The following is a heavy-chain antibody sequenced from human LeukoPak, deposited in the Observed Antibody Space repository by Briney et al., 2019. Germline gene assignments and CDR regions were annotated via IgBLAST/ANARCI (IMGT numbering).Heavy chain of an antibody. CDR3: ASSVLMVHAMVA. V-gene: IGHV4-4*09. CDR1: GGSISSYY. J-gene: IGHJ5*02. CDR2: IYTSGST. Sequence: PSETLSLTCTVSGGSISSYYWSWIRQPPGKGLEWIGYIYTSGSTNYNPSLKSRVTISVDTSKNQFSLKLSSVTAADTAVYYCASSVLMVHAMVAWGQGTLVTVSS. D-gene: IGHD2-8*01.